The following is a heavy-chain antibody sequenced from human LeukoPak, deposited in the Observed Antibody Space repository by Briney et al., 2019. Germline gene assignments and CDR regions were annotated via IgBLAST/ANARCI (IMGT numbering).Heavy chain of an antibody. V-gene: IGHV4-61*01. J-gene: IGHJ4*02. CDR1: GGSVSSGSYY. D-gene: IGHD3-9*01. CDR2: TYYSGST. Sequence: SETLSLTCTVSGGSVSSGSYYWSWIRQPPGKGLEWIGYTYYSGSTNYNPSLKSRVTILVDTSKNQFSLKLSSVTAADTAVYYCARSRYYDILTGYYRGLDFDYWGQGTLVTVSS. CDR3: ARSRYYDILTGYYRGLDFDY.